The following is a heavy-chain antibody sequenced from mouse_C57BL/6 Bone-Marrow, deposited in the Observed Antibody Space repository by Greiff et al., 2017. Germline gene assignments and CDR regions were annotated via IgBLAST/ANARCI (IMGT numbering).Heavy chain of an antibody. CDR1: GFNIKNTY. CDR3: ARRDYYGSSLFDY. J-gene: IGHJ2*01. CDR2: IDPANGNT. Sequence: EVKVVESVAELVRPGASVKLSCTASGFNIKNTYMHWVKQRPEQGLEWIGRIDPANGNTKYAPKFQGKATIPADTSTNTAYLQLSSLTSEYTAIYYCARRDYYGSSLFDYWGQGTTLTVSS. V-gene: IGHV14-3*01. D-gene: IGHD1-1*01.